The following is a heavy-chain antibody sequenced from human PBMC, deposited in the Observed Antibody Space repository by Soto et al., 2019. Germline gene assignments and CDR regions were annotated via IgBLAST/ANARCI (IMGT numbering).Heavy chain of an antibody. CDR3: ARTPDQNYDFWSGYYYDY. D-gene: IGHD3-3*01. J-gene: IGHJ4*02. CDR1: GGTFSSYA. V-gene: IGHV1-69*01. Sequence: QVQLVQSGAEVKKPGSSVKVSCKASGGTFSSYAISWVRQSPGQGLEWMGGIIPIFGTANYAQKFQGRVTITADESTSTAYMELSRLRSEDTAVYYCARTPDQNYDFWSGYYYDYWGQGTLVTVSS. CDR2: IIPIFGTA.